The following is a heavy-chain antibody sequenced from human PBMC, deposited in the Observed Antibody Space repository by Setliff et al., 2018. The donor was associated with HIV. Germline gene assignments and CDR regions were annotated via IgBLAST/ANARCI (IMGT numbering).Heavy chain of an antibody. D-gene: IGHD2-15*01. V-gene: IGHV3-74*01. J-gene: IGHJ3*02. CDR1: GFSFSYYW. CDR3: ARDPALGCSGATCYPGAFDM. CDR2: INSDGSTV. Sequence: PGGSLRLSCAASGFSFSYYWMHWVRQAPGKGLEWVARINSDGSTVGHAGAVKGRLTISRDNARNTLYLQMNGRRVEDTAIYYCARDPALGCSGATCYPGAFDMWGQGTMATVSS.